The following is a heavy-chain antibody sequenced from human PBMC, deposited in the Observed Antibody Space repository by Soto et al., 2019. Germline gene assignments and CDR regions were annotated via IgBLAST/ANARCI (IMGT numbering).Heavy chain of an antibody. CDR3: ARRYSSLDY. CDR1: GYNFATYW. CDR2: IYPGDSDT. V-gene: IGHV5-51*01. D-gene: IGHD6-13*01. J-gene: IGHJ4*02. Sequence: GESLKISCKGSGYNFATYWIAWVRQMPGKGLEWMGIIYPGDSDTRYSPSFQGQVTISADKSITTGYLQWSSLKASDTAMYYCARRYSSLDYWGQGTLVTVSS.